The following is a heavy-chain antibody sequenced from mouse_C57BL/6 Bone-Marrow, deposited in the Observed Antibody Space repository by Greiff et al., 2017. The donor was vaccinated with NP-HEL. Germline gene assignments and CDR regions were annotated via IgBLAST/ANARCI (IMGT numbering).Heavy chain of an antibody. Sequence: QVQLQQPGAELVKPGASVKLSCKASGYTFTSYWMHWVKQRPGQGLEWIGMIHPNSGSTNYNEKFKSKATLTVDKSSSTAYMQLSSLTSEDSAVYYCARSRIYDGFPEAYWGQGTLVTVSA. CDR2: IHPNSGST. CDR1: GYTFTSYW. CDR3: ARSRIYDGFPEAY. D-gene: IGHD2-3*01. J-gene: IGHJ3*01. V-gene: IGHV1-64*01.